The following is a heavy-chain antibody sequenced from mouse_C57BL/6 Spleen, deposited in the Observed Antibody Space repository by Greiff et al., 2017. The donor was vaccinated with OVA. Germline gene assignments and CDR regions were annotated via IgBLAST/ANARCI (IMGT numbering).Heavy chain of an antibody. CDR1: GYTFTEYP. J-gene: IGHJ1*03. CDR2: FYPGSGSI. Sequence: QVQLQQSGAELVKPGASVKLSCTASGYTFTEYPIHWVKQRSGQGLEWIGWFYPGSGSITYNEKFKDKATLTADKSSSTVYMELSRLTSEDSAVYFCARHEERIAPSSSSSWYFDVWGTGTTVTVSS. V-gene: IGHV1-62-2*01. CDR3: ARHEERIAPSSSSSWYFDV. D-gene: IGHD1-1*01.